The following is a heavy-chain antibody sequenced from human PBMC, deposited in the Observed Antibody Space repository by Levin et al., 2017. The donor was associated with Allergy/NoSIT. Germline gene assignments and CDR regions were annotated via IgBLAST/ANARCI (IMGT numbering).Heavy chain of an antibody. CDR1: GFTFSSYA. CDR3: ARDRGGYDWFDY. J-gene: IGHJ4*02. CDR2: ISYDGSNK. V-gene: IGHV3-30-3*01. D-gene: IGHD5-12*01. Sequence: PGGSLRLSCAASGFTFSSYAMHWVRQAPGKGLEWVAVISYDGSNKYYADSVKGRFTISRDNSKNTLYLQMNSLRAEDTAVYYCARDRGGYDWFDYWGQGTLVTVSS.